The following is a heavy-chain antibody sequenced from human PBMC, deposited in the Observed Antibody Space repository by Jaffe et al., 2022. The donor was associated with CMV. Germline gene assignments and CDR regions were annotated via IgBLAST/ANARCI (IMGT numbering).Heavy chain of an antibody. CDR2: ISADGGGT. D-gene: IGHD3-9*01. J-gene: IGHJ4*02. V-gene: IGHV3-23*01. CDR3: AKDPAPTRVFDLFFDN. Sequence: EVQLLESGGGLVQPGGSLRLSCAASGFTFSNFAMSWVRQAPGKGLEWVSGISADGGGTYYAGSVKGRFTISRDNSKNALYLLMNSLRAEDTAVYFCAKDPAPTRVFDLFFDNWGQGTLVTVSS. CDR1: GFTFSNFA.